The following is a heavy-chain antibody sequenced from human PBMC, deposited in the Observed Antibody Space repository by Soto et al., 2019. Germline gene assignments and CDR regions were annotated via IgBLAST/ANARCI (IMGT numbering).Heavy chain of an antibody. CDR3: ASTRDSGTSYYFDY. CDR2: IYKGGGT. D-gene: IGHD1-26*01. J-gene: IGHJ4*01. CDR1: GFTVNSHY. Sequence: EVQLAESGGGLIQPGGSLRLSCAASGFTVNSHYMSWVRQGPGKGLEWVSVIYKGGGTFYADSVKGRFTISRDNSKNTVFLQMNSLRAEDTAVYYCASTRDSGTSYYFDYWGHGTLVTVSS. V-gene: IGHV3-53*01.